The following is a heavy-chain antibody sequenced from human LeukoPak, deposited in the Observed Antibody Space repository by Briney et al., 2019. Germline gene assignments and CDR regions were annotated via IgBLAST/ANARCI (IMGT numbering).Heavy chain of an antibody. J-gene: IGHJ5*02. CDR3: ARDNYGSGSYYTYNWFDP. Sequence: PSETLSLTCTVSGGSISSYYWSWIRQPPGKGLEWIGYIYYSGSTNYSPSLKSRVTISVDTSKNQFSLKLSSVTAADTAVYYCARDNYGSGSYYTYNWFDPWGQGTLVTVSS. CDR2: IYYSGST. CDR1: GGSISSYY. V-gene: IGHV4-59*01. D-gene: IGHD3-10*01.